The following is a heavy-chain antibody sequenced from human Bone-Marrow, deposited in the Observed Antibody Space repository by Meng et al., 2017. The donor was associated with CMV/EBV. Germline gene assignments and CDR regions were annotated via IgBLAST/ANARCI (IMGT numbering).Heavy chain of an antibody. D-gene: IGHD3-3*01. CDR2: IKEDGSEK. Sequence: GSLRLSCAASEFTFSSYWMHWVRQAPGKGLEWVASIKEDGSEKYYVDSVKGRFTISRDNAKNSLYLQMNSLRAGDTAVYYCARDPTDLWSGNYYGLDVWGQGTTVTVSS. V-gene: IGHV3-7*01. CDR1: EFTFSSYW. CDR3: ARDPTDLWSGNYYGLDV. J-gene: IGHJ6*02.